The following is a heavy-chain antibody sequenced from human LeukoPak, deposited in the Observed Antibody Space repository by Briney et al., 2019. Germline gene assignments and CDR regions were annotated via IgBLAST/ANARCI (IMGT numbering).Heavy chain of an antibody. CDR1: GYTFTGYY. J-gene: IGHJ6*02. Sequence: ASVKVSCKASGYTFTGYYMHWVRQAPGQGLEWMGWINPNSGGTNYAQKFQGRVTMTRNTSISTAYMELSSLRSEDTAVYYCARDGYYDFWSGYYNYYGMDVWGQGTTVTVSS. D-gene: IGHD3-3*01. CDR2: INPNSGGT. CDR3: ARDGYYDFWSGYYNYYGMDV. V-gene: IGHV1-2*02.